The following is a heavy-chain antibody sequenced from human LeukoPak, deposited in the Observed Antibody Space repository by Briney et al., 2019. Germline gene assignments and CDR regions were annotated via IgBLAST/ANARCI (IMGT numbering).Heavy chain of an antibody. Sequence: ASVKLSCKASGGTFSRYPISWVRQAPGQGLEWMGGIIPFIGTPTYAPKFQGRLTITADESTSTAYIALSSLRAGDTAVYFCARSGRYPGGFHGVDVWGQGTTVTVSS. J-gene: IGHJ6*02. V-gene: IGHV1-69*13. CDR1: GGTFSRYP. CDR2: IIPFIGTP. CDR3: ARSGRYPGGFHGVDV. D-gene: IGHD3-16*01.